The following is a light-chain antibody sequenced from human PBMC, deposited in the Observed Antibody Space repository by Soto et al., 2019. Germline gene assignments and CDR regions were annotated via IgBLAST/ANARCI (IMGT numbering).Light chain of an antibody. CDR1: QSIISY. V-gene: IGKV1-39*01. CDR3: QQSYSIPYT. CDR2: AAS. J-gene: IGKJ2*01. Sequence: DIQMTQSPSSLSASVGDRVSITCRASQSIISYLNWYQQRPGIAPKLLIYAASSLQSGVPSRFSGSGSGTDFTLTISSLHPEDFATYYCQQSYSIPYTFGQGTKLEI.